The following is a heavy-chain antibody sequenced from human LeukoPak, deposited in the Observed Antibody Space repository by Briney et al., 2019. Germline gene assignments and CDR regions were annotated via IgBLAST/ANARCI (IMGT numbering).Heavy chain of an antibody. V-gene: IGHV1-2*02. CDR3: ARGVDGTAWFDP. CDR1: GYTFTGYY. CDR2: INPNSGGT. Sequence: GASVKVSCKASGYTFTGYYMHWVRQAPGQGLEWMGWINPNSGGTNYGQKFQGRVTMTRDTSISTAYMELSRLRSDDTAVYYCARGVDGTAWFDPWGQGTLVTVSS. J-gene: IGHJ5*02. D-gene: IGHD6-19*01.